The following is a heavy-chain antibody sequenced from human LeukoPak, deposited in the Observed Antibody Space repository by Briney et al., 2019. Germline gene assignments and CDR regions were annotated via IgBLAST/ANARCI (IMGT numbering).Heavy chain of an antibody. Sequence: SETLSLTCTVSGGSISSYYWGWIRQPPGKGLEWIGSIYYSGSTYYNPSLKSRVTISVDTSKNQFSLKLSSVTAADTAVYYCAIREWELRDDAFDIWGQGTMVTVSS. D-gene: IGHD1-26*01. CDR3: AIREWELRDDAFDI. V-gene: IGHV4-39*07. J-gene: IGHJ3*02. CDR2: IYYSGST. CDR1: GGSISSYY.